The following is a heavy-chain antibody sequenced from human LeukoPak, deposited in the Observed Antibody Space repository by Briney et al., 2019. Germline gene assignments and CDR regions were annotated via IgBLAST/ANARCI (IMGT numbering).Heavy chain of an antibody. Sequence: SVKVSCKASGGTFSSYAISWVRQAPGQGLEWMGRIIPILGIANYAQKFQGRVTITADKSTSTAYMELSSLRSEDTAVYYCAAGVEYYDSSGFDYWGQGTLVTVSS. D-gene: IGHD3-22*01. V-gene: IGHV1-69*04. J-gene: IGHJ4*02. CDR3: AAGVEYYDSSGFDY. CDR1: GGTFSSYA. CDR2: IIPILGIA.